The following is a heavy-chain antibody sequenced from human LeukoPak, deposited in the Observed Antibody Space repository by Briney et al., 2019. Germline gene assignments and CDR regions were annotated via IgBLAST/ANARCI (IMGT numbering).Heavy chain of an antibody. Sequence: ASVTVSFTASGYTFTGHYIHWVRQAPGQGLEWMGWINPNNGDTNYAQKFQGRVTMTRDTSISTAYMELSSLKADDTAVYYCARAKWESSTTCYGAWGQGTLVTVSS. D-gene: IGHD2-2*01. CDR2: INPNNGDT. CDR1: GYTFTGHY. V-gene: IGHV1-2*02. J-gene: IGHJ5*02. CDR3: ARAKWESSTTCYGA.